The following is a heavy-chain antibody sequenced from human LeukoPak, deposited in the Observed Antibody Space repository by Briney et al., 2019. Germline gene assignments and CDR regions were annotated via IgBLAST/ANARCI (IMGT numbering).Heavy chain of an antibody. CDR3: ARDPYWDSSGYESSD. D-gene: IGHD3-22*01. Sequence: PGGALRLSRAASGFTFSSYGMSWLRQAPGKGLEWVSSISSSSSYIYYADSLKGRFTISRDNAKNSLYLQMNSLRAEDTAVYYCARDPYWDSSGYESSDWGQGTLVTVST. J-gene: IGHJ4*02. V-gene: IGHV3-21*01. CDR1: GFTFSSYG. CDR2: ISSSSSYI.